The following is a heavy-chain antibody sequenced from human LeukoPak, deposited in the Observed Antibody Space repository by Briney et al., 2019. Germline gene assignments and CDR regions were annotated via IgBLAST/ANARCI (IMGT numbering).Heavy chain of an antibody. CDR1: GGSFSGYY. CDR3: ARGYSYGFFWFDP. Sequence: SETLSLTCAVYGGSFSGYYWSWIRQPPGKGLEWIGEINHSGSTYYNPSLKSRVTISVDTSKNQFSLKLSSVTAADTAVYYCARGYSYGFFWFDPWGQGTLVTVSS. V-gene: IGHV4-34*01. CDR2: INHSGST. J-gene: IGHJ5*02. D-gene: IGHD5-18*01.